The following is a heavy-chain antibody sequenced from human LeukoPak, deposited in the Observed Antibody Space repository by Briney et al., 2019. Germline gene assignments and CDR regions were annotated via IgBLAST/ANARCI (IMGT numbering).Heavy chain of an antibody. CDR3: AREGRYYDILTGYSPQYYFDY. Sequence: GGSLRLSCAASGFTFSSYAMSWVRQAPGKGLEWVSAISGSGGSTYYADSVKGRFTISRDNSKNTLYLQMNSLRAEDTAVYYCAREGRYYDILTGYSPQYYFDYWGQGTLVTVSS. D-gene: IGHD3-9*01. CDR1: GFTFSSYA. CDR2: ISGSGGST. J-gene: IGHJ4*02. V-gene: IGHV3-23*01.